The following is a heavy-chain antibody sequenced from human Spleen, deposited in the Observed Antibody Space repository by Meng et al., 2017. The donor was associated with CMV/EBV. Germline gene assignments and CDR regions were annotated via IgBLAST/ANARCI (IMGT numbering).Heavy chain of an antibody. D-gene: IGHD3-3*01. V-gene: IGHV4-39*07. Sequence: SETLSLTCTVSGGSISSSSYYWGWIRQPPGKGLEWIGSIYYSGSTYYNPSLKSRVTISVDTSKNQFSLKLSSVTAADTAVYYCARAASSETDFWSGYDFDYWGQGTLVTVSS. CDR2: IYYSGST. CDR3: ARAASSETDFWSGYDFDY. J-gene: IGHJ4*02. CDR1: GGSISSSSYY.